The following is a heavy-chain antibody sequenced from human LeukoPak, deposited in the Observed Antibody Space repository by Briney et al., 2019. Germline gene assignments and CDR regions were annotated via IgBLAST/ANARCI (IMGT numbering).Heavy chain of an antibody. CDR2: INHSGST. Sequence: SETLSLTCAVYGGSFSGYYWSWIRQPPGKGLEWIGEINHSGSTNYNPSLKSRVTISVDTSKNQFSLKLSSVTAADTAVYYCARDLGYFDTSAQDAFDIWGQGTMVTVSA. V-gene: IGHV4-34*01. CDR1: GGSFSGYY. J-gene: IGHJ3*02. D-gene: IGHD3-22*01. CDR3: ARDLGYFDTSAQDAFDI.